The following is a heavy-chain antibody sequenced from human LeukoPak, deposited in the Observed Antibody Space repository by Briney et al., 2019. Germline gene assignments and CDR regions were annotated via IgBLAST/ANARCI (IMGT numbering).Heavy chain of an antibody. Sequence: ASVKVSCKASGYTFTGYYMHWVRQAPGQGLEWMGRINPNSGGTNYAQKFQGRVTMTRDTSISTAYMELSRLRSDDTAVYYCARERPIPGREFEFWGQEGMDVWGQGTTVTVSS. CDR2: INPNSGGT. V-gene: IGHV1-2*06. CDR3: ARERPIPGREFEFWGQEGMDV. D-gene: IGHD3-16*01. J-gene: IGHJ6*02. CDR1: GYTFTGYY.